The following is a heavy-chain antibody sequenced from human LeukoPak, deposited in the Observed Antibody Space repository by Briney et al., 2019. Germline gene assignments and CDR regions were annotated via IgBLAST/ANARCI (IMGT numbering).Heavy chain of an antibody. CDR1: GGSISSSSHY. CDR2: INYSGST. J-gene: IGHJ5*02. V-gene: IGHV4-39*07. CDR3: ARGDCSSTSYYSNCFDP. D-gene: IGHD2-2*01. Sequence: SETLSLTCTVSGGSISSSSHYWSWIRQPPGKGLEWIASINYSGSTNYNPSLKSRVTISVDTSKNQFSLKLSSVTAADTAVYYCARGDCSSTSYYSNCFDPWGQGTLVTVSS.